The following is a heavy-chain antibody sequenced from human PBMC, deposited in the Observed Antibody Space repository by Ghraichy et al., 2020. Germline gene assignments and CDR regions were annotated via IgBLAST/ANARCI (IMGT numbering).Heavy chain of an antibody. J-gene: IGHJ6*02. D-gene: IGHD4-23*01. CDR2: ISTSSRSI. Sequence: LSLTCVGSGFTLSDYNMNWVRHSPGKGLEWVAYISTSSRSIFYADSVKGRFTISRDNAQNSLSLQMNSLRDEDTAVYYCARASRVVRFYYYDGMDVWGQGTTVTVSS. CDR3: ARASRVVRFYYYDGMDV. CDR1: GFTLSDYN. V-gene: IGHV3-48*02.